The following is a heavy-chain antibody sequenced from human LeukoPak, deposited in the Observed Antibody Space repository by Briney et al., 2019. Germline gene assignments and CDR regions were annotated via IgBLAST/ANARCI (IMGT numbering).Heavy chain of an antibody. CDR2: IIPIFGTA. V-gene: IGHV1-69*05. CDR1: GGTFRNYA. D-gene: IGHD3-22*01. J-gene: IGHJ4*02. Sequence: ASVKVSCKASGGTFRNYAISWVRQAPGQGLEWMGGIIPIFGTADYAQKLQGRVTMTTDTSTSTAYMELRSLRSDDTAVYYCARDPATYYYDSSGFFPSAGIYDYWGQGTLVTVSS. CDR3: ARDPATYYYDSSGFFPSAGIYDY.